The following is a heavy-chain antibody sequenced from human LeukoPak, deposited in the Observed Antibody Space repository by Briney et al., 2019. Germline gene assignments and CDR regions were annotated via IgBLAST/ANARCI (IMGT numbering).Heavy chain of an antibody. CDR3: AKDEDRKVPAAMVY. D-gene: IGHD2-2*01. CDR2: ISYDGSNK. J-gene: IGHJ4*02. Sequence: GGSLRLSCAASGFTFSTYSMHWVRQAPGKGLEWVAAISYDGSNKRYADSVKGRFTISRDNSKNTLYLQMNSLRAEDTAVYYCAKDEDRKVPAAMVYWGQGTLVTVSS. CDR1: GFTFSTYS. V-gene: IGHV3-30*04.